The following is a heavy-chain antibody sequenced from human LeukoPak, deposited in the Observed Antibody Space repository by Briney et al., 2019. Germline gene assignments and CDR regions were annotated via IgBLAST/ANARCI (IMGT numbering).Heavy chain of an antibody. CDR1: GGSLSSGSYY. V-gene: IGHV4-61*02. CDR3: ARFDYGDVFDY. Sequence: SETLSLSCTVSGGSLSSGSYYWSWIRQPAGKGLEWIGRIYTSGSTNYNPSLKSRVTISVDTSKNQFSLKLSSVTAADTAVYYCARFDYGDVFDYWGQGTLVTGSS. CDR2: IYTSGST. J-gene: IGHJ4*02. D-gene: IGHD4-17*01.